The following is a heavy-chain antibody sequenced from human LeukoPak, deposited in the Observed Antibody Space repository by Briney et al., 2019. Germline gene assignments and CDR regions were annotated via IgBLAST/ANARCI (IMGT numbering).Heavy chain of an antibody. Sequence: GGSLRLSCAVSGFTFSDHYMDWVRQAPGKGLEWVANIKEDGSEKYYVDSVKGRFTISRDNAKNSLSLQVNSLSAEDTAVYYCARSRSGYYADYWGQGTLVTVSS. CDR3: ARSRSGYYADY. CDR1: GFTFSDHY. CDR2: IKEDGSEK. J-gene: IGHJ4*02. D-gene: IGHD3-22*01. V-gene: IGHV3-7*01.